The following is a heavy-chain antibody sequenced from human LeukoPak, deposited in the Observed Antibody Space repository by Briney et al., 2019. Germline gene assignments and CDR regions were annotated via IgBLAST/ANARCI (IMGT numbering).Heavy chain of an antibody. Sequence: SETLSLTCTVSGGSISSSSYYWGWIRQPPGKGLEWIGSIYYSGSTYYNPSLKSRVTISVDTSKNQFSLKLSSVTAADTAEYYCARAGEGSDYYYYYYMDVWGKGTTVTVSS. CDR2: IYYSGST. J-gene: IGHJ6*03. CDR1: GGSISSSSYY. CDR3: ARAGEGSDYYYYYYMDV. V-gene: IGHV4-39*07. D-gene: IGHD3-16*01.